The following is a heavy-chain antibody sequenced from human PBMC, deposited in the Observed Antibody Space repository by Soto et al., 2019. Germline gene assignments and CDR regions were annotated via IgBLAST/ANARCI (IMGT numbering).Heavy chain of an antibody. Sequence: QVQLVQSGAEVKKPGASVKVSCKASGYTFTSYDINWVRQATGQGLEWMGWMNPNSGNTGYAQEFQGRVTMTRNTSISTAYMELSSLRSEDTAVYYCARGISTPYQHIVLMVYGPTWYFDLWGRGTLVTVSS. V-gene: IGHV1-8*01. CDR1: GYTFTSYD. CDR3: ARGISTPYQHIVLMVYGPTWYFDL. J-gene: IGHJ2*01. CDR2: MNPNSGNT. D-gene: IGHD2-8*01.